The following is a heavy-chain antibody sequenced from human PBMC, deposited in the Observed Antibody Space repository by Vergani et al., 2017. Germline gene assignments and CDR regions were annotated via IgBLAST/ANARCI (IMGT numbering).Heavy chain of an antibody. CDR3: ARVRYSYGYPLPGAWGRAYDGMDV. Sequence: QVQLPQWGAGMLKPSETLSLTCAVYGGSFSGYYWRWIRQPPGKGLEWIGEINHSGSTNYNTALKSSFTISVDTSKNQSSLQLSSVTAAATAVYYCARVRYSYGYPLPGAWGRAYDGMDVWGQGTTVTVSS. J-gene: IGHJ6*02. CDR1: GGSFSGYY. V-gene: IGHV4-34*01. CDR2: INHSGST. D-gene: IGHD5-18*01.